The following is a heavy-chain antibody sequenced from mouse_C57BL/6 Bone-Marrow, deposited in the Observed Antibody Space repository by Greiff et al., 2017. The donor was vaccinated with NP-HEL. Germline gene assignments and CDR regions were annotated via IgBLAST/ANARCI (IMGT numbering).Heavy chain of an antibody. CDR1: GYTFTDYY. J-gene: IGHJ3*01. V-gene: IGHV1-75*01. CDR3: ARSCRGYYGSSPAWFAY. Sequence: QVQLQQSGPELVKPGASVKISCKASGYTFTDYYINWVKQRPGQGLEWIGWIFPGSGSTYYNEKFKGKATLTVDKSSSTAYMLLSSLTSEDSAVYFCARSCRGYYGSSPAWFAYWGQGTLVTVSA. CDR2: IFPGSGST. D-gene: IGHD1-1*01.